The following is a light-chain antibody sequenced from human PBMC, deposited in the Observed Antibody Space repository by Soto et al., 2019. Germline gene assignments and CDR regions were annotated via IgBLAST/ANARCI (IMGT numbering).Light chain of an antibody. Sequence: QSVLTQPPSASGTPGQRVTISCSGSSSNIGRNPVNWYQQLPGTAPTLLIYSNDQRPSGVPDRFSGSKSGTSASLAVNGLKSEDEADYYCAAWDDSLNGPLFGGGTKLTVL. J-gene: IGLJ3*02. CDR2: SND. V-gene: IGLV1-44*01. CDR1: SSNIGRNP. CDR3: AAWDDSLNGPL.